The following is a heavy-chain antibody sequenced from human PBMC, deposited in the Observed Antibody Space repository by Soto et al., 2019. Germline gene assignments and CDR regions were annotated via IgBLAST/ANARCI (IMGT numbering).Heavy chain of an antibody. V-gene: IGHV1-3*01. Sequence: EASVKVSCKASGYAFTSYAMHWVRQAPGQRREGMGWINAGNGNTKYSQKFQGRVPITRDTRARTAYMELSSLRSEDTAVYYCARDLAAPKILPLFAPWGKGTLVPVSP. J-gene: IGHJ5*02. CDR3: ARDLAAPKILPLFAP. CDR2: INAGNGNT. CDR1: GYAFTSYA. D-gene: IGHD6-25*01.